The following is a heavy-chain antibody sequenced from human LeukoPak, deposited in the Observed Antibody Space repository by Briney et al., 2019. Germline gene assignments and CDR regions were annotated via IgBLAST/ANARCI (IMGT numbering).Heavy chain of an antibody. J-gene: IGHJ4*02. V-gene: IGHV4-59*01. Sequence: PSETLSLTCTVSGGSISSYYWSWIRQPPGKGLEWIGYIYYSGSTNYNPSLKSRVTISVDTSKNQFSLKLSSVTAADTAVYYCARHYLHSPINRWGQGTLVTVSS. CDR2: IYYSGST. CDR3: ARHYLHSPINR. CDR1: GGSISSYY. D-gene: IGHD1-14*01.